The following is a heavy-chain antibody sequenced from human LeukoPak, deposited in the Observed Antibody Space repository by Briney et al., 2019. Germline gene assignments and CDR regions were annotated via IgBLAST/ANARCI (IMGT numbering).Heavy chain of an antibody. CDR2: IKQDGSEK. V-gene: IGHV3-7*01. D-gene: IGHD3-22*01. CDR3: ARLGAYYYDSSGLNWFDP. CDR1: GFTFSSYW. J-gene: IGHJ5*02. Sequence: PGGSLRLSCAASGFTFSSYWMSWVRQAPGKGLEWVANIKQDGSEKYYVDSVKGRFTISRDNAKNSLYLQMNSLRAEDTAVYYCARLGAYYYDSSGLNWFDPWGQGTLVTVSS.